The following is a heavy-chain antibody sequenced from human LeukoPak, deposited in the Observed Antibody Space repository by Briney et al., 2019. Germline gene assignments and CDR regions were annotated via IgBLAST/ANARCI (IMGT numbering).Heavy chain of an antibody. Sequence: SETLSLTCTVSGGSISSYYWSWIRQPPGKGLEWIGYIYYSGSINYNPSLKSRVTISVDTSKNQFSLKLSSVTAADTAVYYCAREPRHYDILTGYPLYYFDYWGQGTLVTVSS. CDR3: AREPRHYDILTGYPLYYFDY. J-gene: IGHJ4*02. D-gene: IGHD3-9*01. CDR1: GGSISSYY. V-gene: IGHV4-59*01. CDR2: IYYSGSI.